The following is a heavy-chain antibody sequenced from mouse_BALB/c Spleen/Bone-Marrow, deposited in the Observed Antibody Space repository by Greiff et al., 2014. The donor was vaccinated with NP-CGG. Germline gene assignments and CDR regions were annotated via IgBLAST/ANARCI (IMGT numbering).Heavy chain of an antibody. Sequence: QVQLKDSGAELVRPGASVTLSCKASGYTFTDYEMHWVKQTPVHGLEWIGAIDPETGGTAYNQKFKGKATLTADKSSSTAYMELRSLTSEDSAVYYCTSYDWFAYWGQGTLVTVSA. D-gene: IGHD2-12*01. V-gene: IGHV1-15*01. CDR1: GYTFTDYE. J-gene: IGHJ3*01. CDR3: TSYDWFAY. CDR2: IDPETGGT.